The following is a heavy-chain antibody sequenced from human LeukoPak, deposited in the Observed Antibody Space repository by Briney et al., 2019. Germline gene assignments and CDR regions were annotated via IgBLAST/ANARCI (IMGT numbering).Heavy chain of an antibody. CDR3: ARLGMIQAYSTEDY. Sequence: GGSLRLSCAASGFTVSSNYMSWVRQAPGKGLEWVSVTYSGGDTYYADSVKGRFTISRDNSKNALYLQMNSLRAEDTAVYYCARLGMIQAYSTEDYWGQGTLVTVSS. CDR1: GFTVSSNY. D-gene: IGHD6-13*01. CDR2: TYSGGDT. J-gene: IGHJ4*02. V-gene: IGHV3-53*01.